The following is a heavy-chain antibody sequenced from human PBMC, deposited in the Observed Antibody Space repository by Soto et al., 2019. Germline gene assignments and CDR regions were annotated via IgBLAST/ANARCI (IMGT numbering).Heavy chain of an antibody. CDR1: GFTFSSYE. CDR3: ARRLGYGDYVSDY. J-gene: IGHJ4*02. D-gene: IGHD4-17*01. Sequence: GGSLRLSCAASGFTFSSYEMNWVRQAPGKGLEWVSYISSSGSTIYYADSVKGRFTISRDNAKNSLYLQMDSLRAEDTAVYYCARRLGYGDYVSDYWGQGTLVTVSS. CDR2: ISSSGSTI. V-gene: IGHV3-48*03.